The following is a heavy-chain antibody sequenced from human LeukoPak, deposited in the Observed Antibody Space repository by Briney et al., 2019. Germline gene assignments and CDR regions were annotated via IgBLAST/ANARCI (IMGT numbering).Heavy chain of an antibody. J-gene: IGHJ3*02. CDR3: AKDTPFSDGISDAFDI. CDR1: GFTFSSYA. Sequence: SGGSLRLSCAASGFTFSSYAMSWVRQAPGKGLEWVSAISGSGGSTYYADSVKGRFTISRDNSKNTLYLQMNSLRAEDTAVYYCAKDTPFSDGISDAFDIWGQGTMVTVSS. D-gene: IGHD3-3*02. CDR2: ISGSGGST. V-gene: IGHV3-23*01.